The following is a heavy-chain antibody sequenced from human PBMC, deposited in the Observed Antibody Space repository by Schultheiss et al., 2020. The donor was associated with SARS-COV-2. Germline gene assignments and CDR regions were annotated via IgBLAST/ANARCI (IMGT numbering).Heavy chain of an antibody. CDR3: APPLGTATV. D-gene: IGHD1-1*01. Sequence: SETLSLTCAVSAYSISSDYFWGWIRQPPGKGLEWIGTLYHSGSTYYNPSLKSRVTISVDTSKNQFSLKLSSVTAADTAVYYCAPPLGTATVWGQGTLVTVSS. J-gene: IGHJ4*02. CDR1: AYSISSDYF. CDR2: LYHSGST. V-gene: IGHV4-38-2*01.